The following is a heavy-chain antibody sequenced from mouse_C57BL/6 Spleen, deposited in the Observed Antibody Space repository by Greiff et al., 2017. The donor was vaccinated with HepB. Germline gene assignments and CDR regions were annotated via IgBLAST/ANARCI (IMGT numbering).Heavy chain of an antibody. Sequence: QVQLQQPGAELVKPGASVKVSCKASGYTFTSYWMHWVKQRPGQGLEWIGRIHPSGSDTNYNQKFKGKATLTVDKSSSTAYMQLSSLTSEDSAVYYCAIWDLLWLRRRFDYWGQGTTLTVSS. CDR3: AIWDLLWLRRRFDY. CDR2: IHPSGSDT. CDR1: GYTFTSYW. J-gene: IGHJ2*01. V-gene: IGHV1-74*01. D-gene: IGHD2-2*01.